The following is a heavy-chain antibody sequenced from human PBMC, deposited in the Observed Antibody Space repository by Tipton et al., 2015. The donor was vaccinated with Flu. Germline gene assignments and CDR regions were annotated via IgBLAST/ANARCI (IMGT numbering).Heavy chain of an antibody. D-gene: IGHD6-13*01. CDR3: ARDRVSAAAGYTPDY. CDR1: GYTFTCYG. CDR2: ISAYNGNT. V-gene: IGHV1-18*01. Sequence: QLVQSGAEVKEPGASVKVSCKASGYTFTCYGLSWVRHAPGQGLEWMGWISAYNGNTNYAQRLQGRVTMTTDTTTSTAYMELRGLRSDDTAVYYCARDRVSAAAGYTPDYWGQGTLVTVSS. J-gene: IGHJ4*02.